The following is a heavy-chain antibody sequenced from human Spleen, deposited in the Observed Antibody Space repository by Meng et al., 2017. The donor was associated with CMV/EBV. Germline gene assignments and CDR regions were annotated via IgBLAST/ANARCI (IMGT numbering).Heavy chain of an antibody. V-gene: IGHV3-30-3*01. CDR1: GFSFSNYA. CDR3: ARTSYTKYLRGPSDL. J-gene: IGHJ3*01. Sequence: GESLKISCAASGFSFSNYAMHWVRQAPGKGLEWVAVISSDGSNKYYADSVKGQVTISRDNSKNTVYLQFNSLRAEDTAMYYCARTSYTKYLRGPSDLWGQGTMVTVSS. CDR2: ISSDGSNK. D-gene: IGHD4-11*01.